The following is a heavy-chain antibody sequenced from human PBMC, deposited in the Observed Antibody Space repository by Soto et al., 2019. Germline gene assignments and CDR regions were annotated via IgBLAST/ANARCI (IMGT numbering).Heavy chain of an antibody. CDR2: IIHIFGTA. J-gene: IGHJ4*02. CDR3: ARVQIHRGTNGVCCPLDY. D-gene: IGHD2-8*01. Sequence: SVKVSCKASGGTFSSYAISWVRQAPGQGLEWMGGIIHIFGTANYAQKFQGRVTITADESTSTAYMELSSLRSEDTAVYYCARVQIHRGTNGVCCPLDYWGQGTLVTVSS. CDR1: GGTFSSYA. V-gene: IGHV1-69*13.